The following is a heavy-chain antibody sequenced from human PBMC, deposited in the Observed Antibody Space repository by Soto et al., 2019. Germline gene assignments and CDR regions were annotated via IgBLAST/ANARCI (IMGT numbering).Heavy chain of an antibody. D-gene: IGHD3-22*01. CDR1: GFTFSSYS. Sequence: PGGSLRLSCAASGFTFSSYSMNWVRQAPGKGLEWVSYISSSSSTIYYADSVKGRFTISRDNAKNSLYLQMNSLRDEDTAVYYCARGPPYYYDSRGFYAFDIWGQGTMVTVSS. V-gene: IGHV3-48*02. CDR3: ARGPPYYYDSRGFYAFDI. CDR2: ISSSSSTI. J-gene: IGHJ3*02.